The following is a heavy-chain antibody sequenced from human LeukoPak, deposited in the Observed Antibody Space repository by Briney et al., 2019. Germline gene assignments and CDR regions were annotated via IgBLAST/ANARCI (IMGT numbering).Heavy chain of an antibody. Sequence: GGSLRLSCAASGFTFSGSAMHWVRQASGKGLEWVGRIRSKANSYATAYAASVKGRFTISRDDSKNTAYLQMNSLKTEDTAVYYCTLVDRXIGYCSSTRCXXWXDPWGQXTXVXXSS. D-gene: IGHD2-2*01. CDR2: IRSKANSYAT. CDR1: GFTFSGSA. J-gene: IGHJ5*02. CDR3: TLVDRXIGYCSSTRCXXWXDP. V-gene: IGHV3-73*01.